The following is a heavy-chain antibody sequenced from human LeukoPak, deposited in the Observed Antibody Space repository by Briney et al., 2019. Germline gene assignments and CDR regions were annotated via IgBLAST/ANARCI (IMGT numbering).Heavy chain of an antibody. V-gene: IGHV3-13*01. J-gene: IGHJ6*02. CDR1: GFTFSSYD. D-gene: IGHD3-10*01. Sequence: PGGSLRLSCAASGFTFSSYDMHWVRQATGKGLEWVSAIGTAGDTYYPGSVKGRFTISRENAKNSLYLQMNSLRAGDTAVYYCAREATRFGELSGPLDYYGMDVWGQGTTVTVSS. CDR3: AREATRFGELSGPLDYYGMDV. CDR2: IGTAGDT.